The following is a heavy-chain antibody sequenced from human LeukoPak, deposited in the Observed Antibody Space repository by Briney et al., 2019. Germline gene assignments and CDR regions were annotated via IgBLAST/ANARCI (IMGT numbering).Heavy chain of an antibody. V-gene: IGHV1-8*03. D-gene: IGHD3-22*01. CDR1: GYTFTSYD. CDR3: ARDSTGYYFFDF. J-gene: IGHJ4*02. CDR2: MNPNSGHT. Sequence: ASAKVSCKASGYTFTSYDINWVRQATGQGLEWMGWMNPNSGHTGYAQKFQGRVTITRNTSISTAYMELRSLRSEDTAVYYCARDSTGYYFFDFWGQGTLVTVSS.